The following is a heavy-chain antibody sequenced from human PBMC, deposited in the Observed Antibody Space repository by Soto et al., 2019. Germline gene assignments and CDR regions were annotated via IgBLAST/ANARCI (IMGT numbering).Heavy chain of an antibody. CDR3: ARASNSHWFDP. V-gene: IGHV3-33*01. D-gene: IGHD3-3*02. CDR2: IWYDGSNK. J-gene: IGHJ5*02. CDR1: GFTFSSYG. Sequence: GGSLRLSCAASGFTFSSYGMHWVRQAPGKGLEWVAVIWYDGSNKYYADSVKGRFTISRDNSKNTLYLQMNSLRAEDTAVYYCARASNSHWFDPWGQGTLVTVSS.